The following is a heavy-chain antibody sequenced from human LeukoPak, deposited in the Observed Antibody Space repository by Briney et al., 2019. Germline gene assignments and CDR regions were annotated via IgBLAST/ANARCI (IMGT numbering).Heavy chain of an antibody. D-gene: IGHD3-16*01. CDR1: GFTFSSYG. Sequence: GGSLRLSCSASGFTFSSYGMHWVRQAPGKGLEYVSAISSNGGSTYYADSVKGRFTISRDNSKNTLYLQMSSLRAEDTAVYYCVKDVGDYVWYFDYWGQGTLVTVSS. CDR3: VKDVGDYVWYFDY. J-gene: IGHJ4*02. CDR2: ISSNGGST. V-gene: IGHV3-64D*09.